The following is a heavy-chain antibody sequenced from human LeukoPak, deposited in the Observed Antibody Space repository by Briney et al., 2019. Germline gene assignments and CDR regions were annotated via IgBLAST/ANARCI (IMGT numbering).Heavy chain of an antibody. CDR1: GYTFISYA. CDR2: INTDTGNP. Sequence: ASEKVSCKASGYTFISYAINWVRQAPGQGLEWMGWINTDTGNPTYAQDFAGRFVFSLDTSVSTAYLQISSLKAEDTAVYYCARGQLYCTNGVCYRYYFDYWGQGTLVTVSS. D-gene: IGHD2-8*01. CDR3: ARGQLYCTNGVCYRYYFDY. V-gene: IGHV7-4-1*02. J-gene: IGHJ4*02.